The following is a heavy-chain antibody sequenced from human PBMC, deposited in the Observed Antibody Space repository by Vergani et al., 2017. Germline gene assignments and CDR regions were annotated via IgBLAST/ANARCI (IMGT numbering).Heavy chain of an antibody. D-gene: IGHD5-18*01. CDR1: GGSISSYY. Sequence: QVQLQESGPGLVKPSETLSLTCTVSGGSISSYYWSWIRQPPGKGLEWIGYISYSRSTNYNPSLKSRVTISVDTSKNQFSLKLSSVTAADTAVYYCARDHAYSYGSDPGNWFDPWGQGTLVTVSS. CDR2: ISYSRST. CDR3: ARDHAYSYGSDPGNWFDP. V-gene: IGHV4-59*01. J-gene: IGHJ5*02.